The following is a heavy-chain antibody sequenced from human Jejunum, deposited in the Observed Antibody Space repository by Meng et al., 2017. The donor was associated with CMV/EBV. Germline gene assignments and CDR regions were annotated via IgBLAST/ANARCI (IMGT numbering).Heavy chain of an antibody. V-gene: IGHV3-30*04. CDR1: GFTFSSYA. D-gene: IGHD1-26*01. CDR3: ARGGGGSWHAFDI. Sequence: ASGFTFSSYALHWVRQAPGKGLEWVAVISYDGTNKYYTNSVKGRFTISRDSPRNTLYLQMNSLRADDTAVYYCARGGGGSWHAFDIWGQGTMVTVSS. CDR2: ISYDGTNK. J-gene: IGHJ3*02.